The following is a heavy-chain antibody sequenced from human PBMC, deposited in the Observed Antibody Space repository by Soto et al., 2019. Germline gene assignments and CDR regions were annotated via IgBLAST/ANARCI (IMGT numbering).Heavy chain of an antibody. CDR2: ISSSSSYI. Sequence: GGSLRLSCAASGFTFSSYSMNWVRQAPGKGLEWVSSISSSSSYIYYADSVKGRFTISRDNAKNSLYLQMNSLRAEDTAVYYCARDHYYGSGSYRNWFDPWGQGTLVTVSS. CDR1: GFTFSSYS. V-gene: IGHV3-21*01. CDR3: ARDHYYGSGSYRNWFDP. D-gene: IGHD3-10*01. J-gene: IGHJ5*02.